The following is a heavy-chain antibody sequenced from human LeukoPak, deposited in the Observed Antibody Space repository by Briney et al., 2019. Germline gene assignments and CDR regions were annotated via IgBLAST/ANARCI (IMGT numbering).Heavy chain of an antibody. Sequence: GGSLRLSCAASGFTFSSYSMHWVRQAPGKGLEWVAYDGSNEQYAHSVKGRFRISRDSSKNILYLQMNSLRAEDTAVYYCAKDRCSNGIGCYYYYMDVWGKGTTVTISS. CDR2: DGSNE. J-gene: IGHJ6*03. CDR3: AKDRCSNGIGCYYYYMDV. V-gene: IGHV3-30*02. CDR1: GFTFSSYS. D-gene: IGHD2-8*01.